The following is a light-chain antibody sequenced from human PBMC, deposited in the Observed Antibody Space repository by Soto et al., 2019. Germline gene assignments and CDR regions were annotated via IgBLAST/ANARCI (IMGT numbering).Light chain of an antibody. CDR3: CSYAGGYTDL. Sequence: QSVLTQPRSVSGSPGQSVTISCTGTGNDVGAYNYVSWYQQHPGRPPKLLIYGVVRWPSGVPDRFSGSRSGNTASLTISGLQADDEADYLCCSYAGGYTDLFGTGTKLTVL. V-gene: IGLV2-11*01. CDR2: GVV. J-gene: IGLJ1*01. CDR1: GNDVGAYNY.